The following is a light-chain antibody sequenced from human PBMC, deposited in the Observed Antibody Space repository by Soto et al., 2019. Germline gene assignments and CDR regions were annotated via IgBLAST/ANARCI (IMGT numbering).Light chain of an antibody. J-gene: IGLJ2*01. Sequence: QLVLTQSPSASASLGASVKLTCTLSSGHSSYAIAWHQQQPEKGPRYLMKLSSDGSHSKGDGIPDRFSGSSSGAERYLTISSLQSEDEADDSCQTWDTGARVVFGGGTKLTVL. CDR2: LSSDGSH. CDR1: SGHSSYA. V-gene: IGLV4-69*01. CDR3: QTWDTGARVV.